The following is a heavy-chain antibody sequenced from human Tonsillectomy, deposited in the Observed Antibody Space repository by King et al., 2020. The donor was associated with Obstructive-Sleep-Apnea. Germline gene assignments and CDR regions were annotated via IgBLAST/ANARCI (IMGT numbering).Heavy chain of an antibody. CDR1: GFTFRSYA. CDR3: AKDSMDYDTLTGPVDY. Sequence: VQLVESGGDLVQPGGSLRLSCAASGFTFRSYAMSWVLQAAGEGLEWVSGLSGGGGITDYADSVKGRFTISRDNSKNTVYLQMNSLRAEDTAVYYCAKDSMDYDTLTGPVDYWGQGTLVTVSS. D-gene: IGHD3-9*01. CDR2: LSGGGGIT. V-gene: IGHV3-23*04. J-gene: IGHJ4*02.